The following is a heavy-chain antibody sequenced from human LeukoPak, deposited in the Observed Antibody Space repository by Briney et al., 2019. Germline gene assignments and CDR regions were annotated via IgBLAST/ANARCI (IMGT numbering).Heavy chain of an antibody. CDR3: ARDYPEYCSGGSCYSNYYYYMDV. V-gene: IGHV3-21*01. D-gene: IGHD2-15*01. J-gene: IGHJ6*03. Sequence: GGSLRLSCAASGFTFGSYSMNWVRQAPGKGLEWVSSISSSSSYIYYADSVKGRFTISRDNAKNSLYLQMNSLRAEDTAVYYCARDYPEYCSGGSCYSNYYYYMDVWGKGTTVTVSS. CDR1: GFTFGSYS. CDR2: ISSSSSYI.